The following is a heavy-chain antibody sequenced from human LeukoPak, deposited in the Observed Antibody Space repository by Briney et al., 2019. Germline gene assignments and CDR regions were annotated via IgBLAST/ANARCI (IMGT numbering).Heavy chain of an antibody. Sequence: ASVKVSCKASGYTFTGYYMHWVRQAPGQGLEWMGWINPNSGGTNYAQKFQGRVTMTRDTSISTAYMELSRLRSDDTAVYYCASVRDSYIPDAFDIWGQGTMVTVSS. J-gene: IGHJ3*02. CDR3: ASVRDSYIPDAFDI. D-gene: IGHD5-24*01. V-gene: IGHV1-2*02. CDR1: GYTFTGYY. CDR2: INPNSGGT.